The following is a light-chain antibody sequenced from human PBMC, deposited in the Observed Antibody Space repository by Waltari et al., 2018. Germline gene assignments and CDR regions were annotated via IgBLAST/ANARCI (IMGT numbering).Light chain of an antibody. CDR2: DDR. CDR1: NIGAKG. V-gene: IGLV3-21*04. CDR3: QVWDSSSDHVI. J-gene: IGLJ2*01. Sequence: SYVLTQPPSVSVAPGKTAQITCGTNNIGAKGVHWYQHKPGQAPVPVIYDDRDRPSGIPERFSGSNSGDTATLTISRVDAGDEADYYCQVWDSSSDHVIFGGGTKLTVL.